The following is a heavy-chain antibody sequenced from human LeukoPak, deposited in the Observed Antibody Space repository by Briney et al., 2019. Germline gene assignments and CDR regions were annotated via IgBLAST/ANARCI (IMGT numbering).Heavy chain of an antibody. CDR3: ARCRYSSGWYDEVGYNWFDP. Sequence: GSSVKVSFKASGGTFSSYAISWVRQAPGQGLEWMGGIIPIFGTANYAQKFQGRVTITADESTSTAYMELSSLRSEDTAVYYRARCRYSSGWYDEVGYNWFDPWGQGTLVTVSS. D-gene: IGHD6-19*01. V-gene: IGHV1-69*01. CDR1: GGTFSSYA. CDR2: IIPIFGTA. J-gene: IGHJ5*02.